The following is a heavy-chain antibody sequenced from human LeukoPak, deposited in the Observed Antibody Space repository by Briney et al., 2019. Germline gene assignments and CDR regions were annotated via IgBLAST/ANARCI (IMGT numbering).Heavy chain of an antibody. CDR3: ARDAHYRI. J-gene: IGHJ4*02. V-gene: IGHV3-66*01. D-gene: IGHD3-10*01. CDR1: GFIVSNHY. CDR2: MYNDGST. Sequence: PGGSLRLSCAASGFIVSNHYTTWVRQAPGKGLEWVSVMYNDGSTYYADSVKGRFTMSRDTSKNTVYLQVNSLRVEDTAVFYCARDAHYRIWGQGTLVTVSS.